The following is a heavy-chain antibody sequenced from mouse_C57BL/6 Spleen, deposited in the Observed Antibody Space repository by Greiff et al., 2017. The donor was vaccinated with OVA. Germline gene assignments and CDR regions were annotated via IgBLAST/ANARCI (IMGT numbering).Heavy chain of an antibody. CDR3: TRGVCNLDC. D-gene: IGHD2-1*01. CDR2: IYPSDSET. CDR1: GYTFTSYW. V-gene: IGHV1-61*01. Sequence: VQLQQPGAELVRPGSSVKLSCKASGYTFTSYWMDWVKQRPGQGLEWIGNIYPSDSETHYNQKFKDKATLTVDKSSSTAYMQLSSLTSEDSAVYYCTRGVCNLDCWGQGTTLTVSS. J-gene: IGHJ2*01.